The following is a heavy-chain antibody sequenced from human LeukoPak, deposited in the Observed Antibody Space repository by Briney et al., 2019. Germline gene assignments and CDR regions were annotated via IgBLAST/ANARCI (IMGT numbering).Heavy chain of an antibody. CDR2: INHSGST. V-gene: IGHV4-34*01. D-gene: IGHD3-22*01. J-gene: IGHJ1*01. Sequence: SETLSLTCAVYGGSFSGYYWSWIRQPPGKGLEWIGEINHSGSTNYNPSLKSRVTISVDTSKNQFSLKLSSVTAADTAVYYCARAYDSSGRDFQHWGQGTLVTVSS. CDR3: ARAYDSSGRDFQH. CDR1: GGSFSGYY.